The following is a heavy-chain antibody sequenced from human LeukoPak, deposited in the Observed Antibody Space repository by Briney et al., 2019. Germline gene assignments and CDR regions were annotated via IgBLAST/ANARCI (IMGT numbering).Heavy chain of an antibody. J-gene: IGHJ5*02. V-gene: IGHV3-30*18. CDR1: GFTFSSYG. D-gene: IGHD2-2*01. CDR2: ISYDGSNK. Sequence: PGGSLRLSCAASGFTFSSYGMHWVRQAPGKGLEWGAVISYDGSNKYYADSVKGRFTISRDNSKNTLYLQMNSLRAEDTAVYYCAKDARYCSSTSCPNWFDPWGQGTLVTVSS. CDR3: AKDARYCSSTSCPNWFDP.